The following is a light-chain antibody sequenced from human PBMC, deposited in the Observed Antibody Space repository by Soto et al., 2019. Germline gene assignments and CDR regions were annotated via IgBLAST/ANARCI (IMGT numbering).Light chain of an antibody. CDR2: GAS. V-gene: IGKV3D-20*02. J-gene: IGKJ2*02. CDR3: QQRGKWPST. Sequence: EIVLTQSPGAPSLSPGERATLSCRASQSVSSSYLAWYQQKPGQAPRLLIYGASSRATGIPDRFSGSGSGTDFTLTITSLEPEDFAVYYCQQRGKWPSTFGPGTKV. CDR1: QSVSSSY.